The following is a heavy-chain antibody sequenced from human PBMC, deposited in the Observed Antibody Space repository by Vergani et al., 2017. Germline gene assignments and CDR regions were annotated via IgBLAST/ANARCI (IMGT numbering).Heavy chain of an antibody. CDR2: IYYTGST. D-gene: IGHD1-26*01. J-gene: IGHJ3*01. CDR3: ARRAERWETLLRDDFDV. V-gene: IGHV4-39*01. Sequence: QLQLQESGPGLVKPSETLSLTCTVSGGSISRSRYYWGWIRQPPGKGLEWIGSIYYTGSTYYKPSLKSRVTISVDTSKNQFSLKLTSVTAADTAVYYCARRAERWETLLRDDFDVWGQGTFVTVSP. CDR1: GGSISRSRYY.